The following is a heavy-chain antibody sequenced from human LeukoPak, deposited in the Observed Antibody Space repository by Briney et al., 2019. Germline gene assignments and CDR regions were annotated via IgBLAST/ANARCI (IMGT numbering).Heavy chain of an antibody. V-gene: IGHV3-49*03. Sequence: GGSLRLSRTASGFTFGDYAMSWFRQAPGKGLEWVGFIRSKAYGGTTEYAASVKGRFTISRDDSKSIAYLQMNSLKTEDTAVYYCTRGLAAAATRPDYWGQGTLVTVSS. CDR1: GFTFGDYA. CDR2: IRSKAYGGTT. J-gene: IGHJ4*02. D-gene: IGHD6-13*01. CDR3: TRGLAAAATRPDY.